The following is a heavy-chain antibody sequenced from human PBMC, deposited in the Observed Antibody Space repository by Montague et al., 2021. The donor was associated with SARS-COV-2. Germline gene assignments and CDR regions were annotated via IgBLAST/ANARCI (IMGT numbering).Heavy chain of an antibody. V-gene: IGHV4-34*01. Sequence: SETLSLTCAVYGGSFSGYYWSWIRQPPGKGLEWIGEINHSGSTNYNPSLKSRVTISVDTSKNQFSLKLSSGTAADTAVYYCARGRRILLWFGELLAGGDYYGMDVWGQGTTVTVSS. D-gene: IGHD3-10*01. CDR1: GGSFSGYY. CDR2: INHSGST. J-gene: IGHJ6*02. CDR3: ARGRRILLWFGELLAGGDYYGMDV.